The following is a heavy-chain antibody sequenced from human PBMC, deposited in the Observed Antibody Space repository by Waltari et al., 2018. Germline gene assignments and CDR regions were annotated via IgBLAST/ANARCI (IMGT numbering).Heavy chain of an antibody. J-gene: IGHJ4*02. CDR2: MNTDGRSP. CDR3: VRDRTNAYCGSDCSPY. CDR1: GFAFRSYW. V-gene: IGHV3-74*01. D-gene: IGHD2-21*02. Sequence: EVQLVESGGGLVQPGGSLRLSCAASGFAFRSYWMTWVRQHSEKVLGWVSRMNTDGRSPTDADSVKGRFTMSRDNAKNTLLLQMNSLRAEDTGVYYCVRDRTNAYCGSDCSPYWGQGTLVTVSS.